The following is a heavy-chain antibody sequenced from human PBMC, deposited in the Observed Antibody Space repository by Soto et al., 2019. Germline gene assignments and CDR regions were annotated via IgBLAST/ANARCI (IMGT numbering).Heavy chain of an antibody. V-gene: IGHV3-74*01. CDR2: IDSAGTTI. CDR1: GLLGSYW. CDR3: ARGPPDYSTSGYVGDY. J-gene: IGHJ4*01. D-gene: IGHD6-13*01. Sequence: PGGSLRLSCAASGLLGSYWMHWVRQDPGKGLVWVSRIDSAGTTINYADSVKGRFTISRDNAQNTLYLQMDSLRVEDTAVYYCARGPPDYSTSGYVGDYWGQGALVTVSS.